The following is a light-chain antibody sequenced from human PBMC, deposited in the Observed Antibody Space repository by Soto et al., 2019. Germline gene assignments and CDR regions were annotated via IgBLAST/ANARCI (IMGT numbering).Light chain of an antibody. J-gene: IGKJ1*01. CDR2: GTS. V-gene: IGKV3-20*01. Sequence: EIVLTQSPDTLSLSPGERATLSCRASQSVSSSYLAWYQQTPGQAPRLLIYGTSNRATGIPDRFSGSGSGTDFTLTISRLEPEDFAVYYCQQYGNSRWTFGQGTTGGYQT. CDR3: QQYGNSRWT. CDR1: QSVSSSY.